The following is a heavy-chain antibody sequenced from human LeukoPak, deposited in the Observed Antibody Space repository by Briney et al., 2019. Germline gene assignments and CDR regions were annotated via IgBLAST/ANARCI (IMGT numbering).Heavy chain of an antibody. D-gene: IGHD5-18*01. CDR2: ISSSSSYI. V-gene: IGHV3-21*01. CDR3: AREREYSPGYAQSMDV. CDR1: GFTFSSYS. Sequence: PGGSLRLSCAAPGFTFSSYSMNWVRQAPGKGLEWVSSISSSSSYIYYADSVKGRFTISRDNAKNSLYLQMNSLRAEDTAVYYCAREREYSPGYAQSMDVWGKGTTVTVSS. J-gene: IGHJ6*04.